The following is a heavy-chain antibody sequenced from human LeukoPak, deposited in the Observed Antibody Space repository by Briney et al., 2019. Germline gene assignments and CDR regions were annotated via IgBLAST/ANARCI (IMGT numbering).Heavy chain of an antibody. Sequence: GGSLRLSCAASGFTFSSYAMSWVRQAPGKGLEWVSAISGSGGSTYYADSVKGRFTISRDNSKNTLYLQMNSLRAEDTAVYYCAKEGYCSSTSCSNDAFDIWGQGTMVTVSS. J-gene: IGHJ3*02. CDR2: ISGSGGST. CDR1: GFTFSSYA. V-gene: IGHV3-23*01. D-gene: IGHD2-2*01. CDR3: AKEGYCSSTSCSNDAFDI.